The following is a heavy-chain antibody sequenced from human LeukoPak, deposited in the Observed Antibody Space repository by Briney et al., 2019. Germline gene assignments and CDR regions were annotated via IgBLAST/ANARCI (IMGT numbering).Heavy chain of an antibody. CDR2: IYPGDSDT. CDR1: GYSFTNYW. D-gene: IGHD6-13*01. V-gene: IGHV5-51*01. J-gene: IGHJ3*02. CDR3: ARLEQQLEGDYDAFDI. Sequence: GESLKISCKGYGYSFTNYWIGWVRQMPGKGLGWMGIIYPGDSDTRYSPSFQGQVTISADKSISTAYLQWSSLKASDTAMYYCARLEQQLEGDYDAFDIWGQGTMVTVSS.